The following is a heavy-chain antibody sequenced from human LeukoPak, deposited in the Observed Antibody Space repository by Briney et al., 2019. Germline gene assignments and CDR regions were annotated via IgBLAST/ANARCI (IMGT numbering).Heavy chain of an antibody. J-gene: IGHJ4*02. D-gene: IGHD3-10*01. V-gene: IGHV3-21*01. CDR3: ATMVRGGY. Sequence: PGGSLRLSCAASGFTFSSHSMNWVRQAPGKGLEWVSSISSNSSYINYADSVKGRFTISTDNAKKSLYLQMYSLRAGDTAVYYCATMVRGGYWGQGTLVTVSS. CDR1: GFTFSSHS. CDR2: ISSNSSYI.